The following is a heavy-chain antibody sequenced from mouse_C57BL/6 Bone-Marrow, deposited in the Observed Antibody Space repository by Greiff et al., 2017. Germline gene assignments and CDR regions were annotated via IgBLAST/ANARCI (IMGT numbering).Heavy chain of an antibody. CDR1: GYTFTDYY. D-gene: IGHD1-1*01. CDR2: IFPGSGST. Sequence: QVQLKESGPELVKPGASVKISCKASGYTFTDYYINWVKQRPGQGLEWIGWIFPGSGSTYYNEKFKGKATLTVDQSSSNAYMLLSSLTSEDSAVYFCARRDHYYGSSGFAYWGQGTLVTVSA. CDR3: ARRDHYYGSSGFAY. J-gene: IGHJ3*01. V-gene: IGHV1-75*01.